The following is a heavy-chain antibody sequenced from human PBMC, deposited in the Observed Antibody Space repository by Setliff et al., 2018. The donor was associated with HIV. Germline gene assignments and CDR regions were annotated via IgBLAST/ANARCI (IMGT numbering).Heavy chain of an antibody. D-gene: IGHD3-22*01. V-gene: IGHV1-3*04. Sequence: SVKVSCKASGYTFTSHGISWVRQAPGQGLEWMGWIDSGNGNTKISPKFQDRVTIIRDTSATTVYMEVNSLRSEDTAVYYCARISGNDRGGYYYHYFGYWGQGTLVTVSS. CDR3: ARISGNDRGGYYYHYFGY. CDR2: IDSGNGNT. J-gene: IGHJ4*02. CDR1: GYTFTSHG.